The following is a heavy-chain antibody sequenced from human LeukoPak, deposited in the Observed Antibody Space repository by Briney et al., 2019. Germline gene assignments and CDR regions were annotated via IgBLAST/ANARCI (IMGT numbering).Heavy chain of an antibody. CDR1: GFTFSSYD. CDR2: IGTAGDT. Sequence: PGGSLRLSCTASGFTFSSYDMHWVRQGTGKGLEWVSAIGTAGDTYYGGSVKGRFTISRDNSKNTLYLQMNSLRAEDTAMYYCAKDEVVRGLVIRFDYWGQGTLVTVSS. D-gene: IGHD3-10*01. V-gene: IGHV3-13*01. CDR3: AKDEVVRGLVIRFDY. J-gene: IGHJ4*02.